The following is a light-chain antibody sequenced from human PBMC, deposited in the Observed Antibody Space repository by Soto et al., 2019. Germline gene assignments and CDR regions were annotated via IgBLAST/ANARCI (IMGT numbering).Light chain of an antibody. CDR2: DVS. J-gene: IGLJ1*01. CDR3: CSYAGSYTYV. Sequence: QSVLTQPRSVSGSPGQSVTISCTGTSSDVGGYNYVSWYQQHPGKAPKLMIYDVSKRPSGVPDRFSGSKSGNTASLTISGLQAEVEADYYCCSYAGSYTYVFGTATKLTVL. V-gene: IGLV2-11*01. CDR1: SSDVGGYNY.